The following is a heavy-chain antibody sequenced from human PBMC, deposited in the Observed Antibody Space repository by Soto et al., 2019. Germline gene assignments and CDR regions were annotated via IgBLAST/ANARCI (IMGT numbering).Heavy chain of an antibody. CDR2: INGRSNYK. D-gene: IGHD1-26*01. Sequence: GRSLRLSCVASGFALTTYTMNSVRQAPGTGLEWVSSINGRSNYKYYSDSVKGRFTVSRDNAQNSLFLQMSRLGPEDTAVYYCVREDGVVGASSAFDSWGQGTLVTVSS. CDR3: VREDGVVGASSAFDS. CDR1: GFALTTYT. V-gene: IGHV3-21*01. J-gene: IGHJ4*02.